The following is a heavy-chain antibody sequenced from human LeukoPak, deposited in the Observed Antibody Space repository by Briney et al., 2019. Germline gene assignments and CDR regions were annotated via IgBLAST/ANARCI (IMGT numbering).Heavy chain of an antibody. Sequence: ASVKVSCKASGYTFTSYGISWVRQAPAQGLEWMGWISAYNGNTNHAQKFQGRVTMTTDTSTSTAYMELRSLRSDDTAVYYCARDLPYGSSDRTPFDYWGQGTLVTVSS. CDR1: GYTFTSYG. D-gene: IGHD6-6*01. CDR3: ARDLPYGSSDRTPFDY. V-gene: IGHV1-18*01. CDR2: ISAYNGNT. J-gene: IGHJ4*02.